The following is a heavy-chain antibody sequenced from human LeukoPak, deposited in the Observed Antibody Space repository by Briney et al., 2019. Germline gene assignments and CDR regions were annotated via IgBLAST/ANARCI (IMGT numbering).Heavy chain of an antibody. CDR3: ASLRYGSGSQGALDYGSDY. V-gene: IGHV4-59*01. D-gene: IGHD3-10*01. CDR2: FYYSGST. J-gene: IGHJ4*02. CDR1: GGSPCGYY. Sequence: SETLSLTCTVSGGSPCGYYGSWVRQPPGKGLGWIGYFYYSGSTHYNPSLKSRVPISVDTSKNQFSLKLHSVTAADTAVYYCASLRYGSGSQGALDYGSDYWGQGTLVTVSS.